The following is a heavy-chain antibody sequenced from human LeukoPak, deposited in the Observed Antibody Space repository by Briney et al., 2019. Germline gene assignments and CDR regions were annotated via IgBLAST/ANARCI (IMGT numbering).Heavy chain of an antibody. Sequence: SVKVSCKASGGTFSSYAISWVRQAPGQGLEWMGGIIPIFGTANYAQKFQGRVTITADESTSTAYMELSSLRSEDTAVYYCARNYGGYCSSTSCYTGAFDIWGQGTMVTVSS. D-gene: IGHD2-2*02. CDR3: ARNYGGYCSSTSCYTGAFDI. V-gene: IGHV1-69*13. CDR1: GGTFSSYA. J-gene: IGHJ3*02. CDR2: IIPIFGTA.